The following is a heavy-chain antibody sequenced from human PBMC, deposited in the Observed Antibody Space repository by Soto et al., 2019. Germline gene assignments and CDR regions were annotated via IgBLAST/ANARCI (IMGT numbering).Heavy chain of an antibody. Sequence: QVQLQESGPGLVKPSQTLSLTCTVSGGSISSGDYYWSWIRQHPGKGLEWIGYIYYSGSTYYNPSLKSRVTISVGTSKNQFSLKLSSVTAADTAVYYCARGGIFEGWFDPWGQGTLVTVSS. CDR1: GGSISSGDYY. CDR3: ARGGIFEGWFDP. V-gene: IGHV4-31*03. D-gene: IGHD3-3*01. CDR2: IYYSGST. J-gene: IGHJ5*02.